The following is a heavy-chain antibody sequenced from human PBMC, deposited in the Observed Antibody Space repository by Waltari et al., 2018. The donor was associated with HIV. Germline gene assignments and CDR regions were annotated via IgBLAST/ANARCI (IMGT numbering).Heavy chain of an antibody. D-gene: IGHD2-2*01. Sequence: QVQLVQSGAEVKKPGSSVKVSCKASGGTFSSYAISWVRQAPGQGLEWMGWIIPIFGTANYAQKCQGRVTITADKSTSTAYMELSSLRSEDTAVYYCARSHPERPAVEGYYYGMDVWGQGTTVTVSS. V-gene: IGHV1-69*06. CDR2: IIPIFGTA. CDR3: ARSHPERPAVEGYYYGMDV. CDR1: GGTFSSYA. J-gene: IGHJ6*02.